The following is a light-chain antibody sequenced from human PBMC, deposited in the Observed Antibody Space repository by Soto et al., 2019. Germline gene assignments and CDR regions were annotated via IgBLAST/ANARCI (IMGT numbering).Light chain of an antibody. Sequence: QSVLTQPASVSGSPGPSITISCTGTSSDVGGFNYVSWYQHHPGKAPKLMIYDVSNRPSGVSDRFSGSKSGNTASLTISGLQAEDEAYYYCSSYASTTLLVFGGGTKVTVL. CDR3: SSYASTTLLV. V-gene: IGLV2-14*03. CDR2: DVS. J-gene: IGLJ2*01. CDR1: SSDVGGFNY.